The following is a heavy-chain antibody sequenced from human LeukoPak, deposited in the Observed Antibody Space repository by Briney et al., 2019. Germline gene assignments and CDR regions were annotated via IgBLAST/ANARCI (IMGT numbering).Heavy chain of an antibody. CDR3: ARYPQNYYYYGMDV. CDR2: IYYSGST. Sequence: SSETLSLTCTVSGGSISSYYWSWIRQPPGKGLEWIGYIYYSGSTNYNPSLKSRVTISVDTSKNQFSLKLSSVTAADTAVYYCARYPQNYYYYGMDVWGQGTTVTVSS. CDR1: GGSISSYY. V-gene: IGHV4-59*01. J-gene: IGHJ6*02.